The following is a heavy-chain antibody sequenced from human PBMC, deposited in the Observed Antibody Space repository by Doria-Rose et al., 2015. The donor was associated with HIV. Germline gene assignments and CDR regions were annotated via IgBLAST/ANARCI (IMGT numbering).Heavy chain of an antibody. CDR3: ARIKSSRWYHKYYFDF. V-gene: IGHV2-26*01. CDR2: MFSDDER. CDR1: GVSLSSPGMG. J-gene: IGHJ4*02. D-gene: IGHD6-13*01. Sequence: QITLKESGPVLVKPTETLTLTCTVSGVSLSSPGMGVSWIRQPPGKALEWLANMFSDDERSYKTSLTSRLTISRGTPKSQVVLTMTDMDPVDTATYYCARIKSSRWYHKYYFDFWGQGTLVIVSA.